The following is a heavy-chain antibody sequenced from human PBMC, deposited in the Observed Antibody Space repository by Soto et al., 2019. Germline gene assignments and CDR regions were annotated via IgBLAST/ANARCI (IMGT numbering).Heavy chain of an antibody. CDR1: GGTFSSYT. D-gene: IGHD3-10*01. V-gene: IGHV1-69*08. CDR3: ARDPPYCGSGSYRWFDP. J-gene: IGHJ5*02. Sequence: QVQLVQSGAEVKKPGSSVKVSCKASGGTFSSYTISWVRQAPGQGLEWMGRIIPILGIANYAQKFQGRVTITADKSPSTDYRELGSLRSEDTAVYYCARDPPYCGSGSYRWFDPWGQGTLVTVSS. CDR2: IIPILGIA.